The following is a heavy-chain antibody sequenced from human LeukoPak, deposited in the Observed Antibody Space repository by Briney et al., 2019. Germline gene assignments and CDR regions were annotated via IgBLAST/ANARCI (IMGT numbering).Heavy chain of an antibody. Sequence: GGSLRLSCAASGFTFSSYTMNWVRQAPGKGLEWVSYIGSSSTIYYADSVKGRFTISRDNAKNSLYLQMNSLKTEDTAVYYCTSGDIVATKGGSSEYWGQGTLVTVSS. CDR3: TSGDIVATKGGSSEY. J-gene: IGHJ4*02. V-gene: IGHV3-48*01. CDR2: IGSSSTI. D-gene: IGHD5-12*01. CDR1: GFTFSSYT.